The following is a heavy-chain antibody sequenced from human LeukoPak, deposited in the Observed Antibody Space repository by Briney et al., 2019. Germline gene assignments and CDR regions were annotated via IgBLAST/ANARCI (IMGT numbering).Heavy chain of an antibody. Sequence: AGSLRLSCAASGFTFSSYAMSWVRQAQGKGLEGVSAINGSSGSTYYADSGKGRFTISRDNSKNTLYLLMTSLRAEDTAVYYCATECCSSTSCSGPLDYWGQGTLVTVSS. CDR3: ATECCSSTSCSGPLDY. V-gene: IGHV3-23*01. CDR2: INGSSGST. D-gene: IGHD2-2*01. CDR1: GFTFSSYA. J-gene: IGHJ4*02.